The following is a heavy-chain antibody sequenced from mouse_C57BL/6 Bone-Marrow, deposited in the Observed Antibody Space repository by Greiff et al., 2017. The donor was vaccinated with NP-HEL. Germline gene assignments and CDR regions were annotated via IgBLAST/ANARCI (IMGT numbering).Heavy chain of an antibody. Sequence: QVQLKESGAELAKPGASVKLSCKASGYTFTSYWMHWVKQRPGQGLEWIGYINPSSGYTKYNQKFKDKATLTADKSSSAAYMQLSSLTYEDSAVYYCAERDGNPWFAYWGQGTLVTVSA. V-gene: IGHV1-7*01. CDR2: INPSSGYT. CDR3: AERDGNPWFAY. D-gene: IGHD2-1*01. J-gene: IGHJ3*01. CDR1: GYTFTSYW.